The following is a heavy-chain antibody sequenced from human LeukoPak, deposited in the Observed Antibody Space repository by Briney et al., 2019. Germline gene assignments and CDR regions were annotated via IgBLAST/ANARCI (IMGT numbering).Heavy chain of an antibody. CDR2: INHSGST. D-gene: IGHD6-6*01. Sequence: SETLSLTCVVYVGSFSGYYWSWIRPPPEKGLEWVGQINHSGSTNYNPTLKSRVTIPVDTSKNQFYLKLGPVTAADTVVYYCARVRYSSSSEFDYWGQGTLVTVSS. CDR1: VGSFSGYY. J-gene: IGHJ4*02. V-gene: IGHV4-34*01. CDR3: ARVRYSSSSEFDY.